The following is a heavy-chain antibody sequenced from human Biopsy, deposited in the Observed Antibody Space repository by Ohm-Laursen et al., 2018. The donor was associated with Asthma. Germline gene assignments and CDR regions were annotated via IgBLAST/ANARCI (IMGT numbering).Heavy chain of an antibody. J-gene: IGHJ6*02. V-gene: IGHV1-18*01. Sequence: SSVKVSCKTSGYTFNSAGITWVRQAPGQGLEWMGWISVYNGNTKVAQKLQDRVTMITDTSTSTAYMELRSLRSDDTAVYFCARAVDYSHYYGIDVWGQGTTVTIS. CDR2: ISVYNGNT. CDR3: ARAVDYSHYYGIDV. CDR1: GYTFNSAG. D-gene: IGHD3-10*01.